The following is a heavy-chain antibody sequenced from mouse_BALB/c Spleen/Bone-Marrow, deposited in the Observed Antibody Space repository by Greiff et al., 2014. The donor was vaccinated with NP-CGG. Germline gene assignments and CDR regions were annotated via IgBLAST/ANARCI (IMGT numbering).Heavy chain of an antibody. CDR1: GYSFTGYT. CDR3: ARHGYGNYVAMDY. J-gene: IGHJ4*01. D-gene: IGHD2-10*02. CDR2: INPYDGGT. Sequence: VQLQQSGPELVKPGASMKISCKASGYSFTGYTMNWVKQSHGKNLEWIGLINPYDGGTSYNQKFKGKATLSVDKSSSTAYMELLSLTSEDSAVYYCARHGYGNYVAMDYWGQGTSVTVSS. V-gene: IGHV1-26*01.